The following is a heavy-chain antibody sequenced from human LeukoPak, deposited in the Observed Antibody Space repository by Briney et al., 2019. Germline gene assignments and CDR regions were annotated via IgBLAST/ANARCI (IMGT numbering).Heavy chain of an antibody. J-gene: IGHJ4*02. D-gene: IGHD1-26*01. Sequence: GGSLRLSCAASGFTFSSSWIHWVRHARGKGLVWVSRINKGGSVTDYAESVKGRFSISRDNAKNTLYLQMNSLRVEDTAIYYCVKVRGRARVGYFDYWGQGTLVTVSS. CDR1: GFTFSSSW. CDR3: VKVRGRARVGYFDY. V-gene: IGHV3-74*01. CDR2: INKGGSVT.